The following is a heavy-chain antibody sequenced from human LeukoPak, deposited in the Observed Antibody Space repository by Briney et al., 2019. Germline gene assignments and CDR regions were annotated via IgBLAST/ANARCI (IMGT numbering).Heavy chain of an antibody. V-gene: IGHV1-46*01. CDR3: ASGGGDYDILTGYDY. CDR2: INPSGGST. J-gene: IGHJ4*02. CDR1: GYTFTSYY. Sequence: ASVKVSCKASGYTFTSYYMHWVRQAPGQGLEWMGIINPSGGSTSYAQKFQGRVTMTRDMSTSTVYMELSSLRSEDTAVYYCASGGGDYDILTGYDYWGQGTLVTVSS. D-gene: IGHD3-9*01.